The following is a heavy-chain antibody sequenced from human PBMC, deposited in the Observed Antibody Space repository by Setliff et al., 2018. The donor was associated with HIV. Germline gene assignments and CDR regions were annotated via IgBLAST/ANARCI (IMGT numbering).Heavy chain of an antibody. Sequence: SETLSLTCTVSGGSISSYYWSWIRQSPGKGLEWLGYIYYSGSTNYNPSLKSRVTMSLDTSKSQFSLKLSSVTAADTAVYYCARGTAYYNFWSGYSQDYYYYMDVWGKGTTVTVSS. J-gene: IGHJ6*03. CDR3: ARGTAYYNFWSGYSQDYYYYMDV. CDR1: GGSISSYY. V-gene: IGHV4-59*12. CDR2: IYYSGST. D-gene: IGHD3-3*01.